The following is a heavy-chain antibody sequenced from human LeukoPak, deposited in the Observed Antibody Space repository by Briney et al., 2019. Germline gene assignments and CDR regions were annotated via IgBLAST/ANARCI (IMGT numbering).Heavy chain of an antibody. Sequence: SETLSLTCTVSGGSISSSYYWGWIRQPPGKGLEWIGSIYYSGSTHYNPSLKSRVTISVDTSKNQFSLKLSSVTAADTAVYYCARGLSPTLTSSSLDYWGQGTLVTVSS. D-gene: IGHD6-6*01. V-gene: IGHV4-39*07. J-gene: IGHJ4*02. CDR2: IYYSGST. CDR3: ARGLSPTLTSSSLDY. CDR1: GGSISSSYY.